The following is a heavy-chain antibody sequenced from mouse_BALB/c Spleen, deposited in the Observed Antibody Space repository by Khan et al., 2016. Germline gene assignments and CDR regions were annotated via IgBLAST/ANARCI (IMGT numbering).Heavy chain of an antibody. CDR3: TRGFDFDPFAY. V-gene: IGHV14-3*02. Sequence: VQLQQSGAELVKPGASVKLSCLASAFNIKDTYMHWVKQGPEQGLEWIGRIDPANGETKYDPKFQGKATITADTSSNTACLQLSSLTSEDTAVYDCTRGFDFDPFAYWGQGTLVTVST. CDR2: IDPANGET. CDR1: AFNIKDTY. J-gene: IGHJ3*01. D-gene: IGHD2-4*01.